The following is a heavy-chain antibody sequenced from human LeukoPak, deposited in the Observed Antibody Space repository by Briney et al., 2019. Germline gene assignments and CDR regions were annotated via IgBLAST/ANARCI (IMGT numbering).Heavy chain of an antibody. V-gene: IGHV4-39*01. CDR1: GGSISSSSYY. Sequence: SETLSLTCTVSGGSISSSSYYWGWIRQPPGKGLEWIGSIYYSGSTYYNPSLKSRVTISVDTSKNQFSLKLSSVTAAYTAVYYCARRDYSNRFDYWGQGTLVTVSS. J-gene: IGHJ4*02. CDR3: ARRDYSNRFDY. CDR2: IYYSGST. D-gene: IGHD4-11*01.